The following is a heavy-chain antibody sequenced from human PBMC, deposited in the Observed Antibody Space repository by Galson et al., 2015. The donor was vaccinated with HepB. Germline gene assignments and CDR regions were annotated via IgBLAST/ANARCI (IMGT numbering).Heavy chain of an antibody. CDR2: IKQDGSEK. V-gene: IGHV3-7*03. D-gene: IGHD3-10*01. CDR1: GFTFSSYW. Sequence: SLRLSCAASGFTFSSYWMSWVRQAPGKGLEWVANIKQDGSEKYYVDSVKGRFTISRDNAKNSLYLQMNSLRAEDTAVYYCAREGNYYGSGSYPDYWGQGTLVTVSS. CDR3: AREGNYYGSGSYPDY. J-gene: IGHJ4*02.